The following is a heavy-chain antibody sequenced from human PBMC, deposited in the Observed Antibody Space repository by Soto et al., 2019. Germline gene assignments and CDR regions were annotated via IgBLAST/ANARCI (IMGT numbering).Heavy chain of an antibody. CDR1: GFTLSSYA. CDR3: AKDHPFYYDSSGYYYDLISYYFEY. D-gene: IGHD3-22*01. CDR2: ISGSGVST. J-gene: IGHJ4*02. V-gene: IGHV3-23*01. Sequence: GSLRLSFAASGFTLSSYAMSWVRQAPGKGLELVSAISGSGVSTYYAYSVKGRFTISRDNSKNTLYLQMNSLRAEDTAVYYCAKDHPFYYDSSGYYYDLISYYFEYWGQGTLVTVSS.